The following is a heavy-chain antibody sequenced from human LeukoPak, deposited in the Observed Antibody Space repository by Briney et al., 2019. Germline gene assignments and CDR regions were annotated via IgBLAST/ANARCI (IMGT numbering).Heavy chain of an antibody. CDR2: IIPIFGTA. CDR3: ANYSMVTGYFDY. Sequence: SVKVSCKASGGTFSSYAISWVRQAPGQGLEWMGGIIPIFGTANYAQKFQGRVTITADESTSTAYMELSSLRSEDTAVCYCANYSMVTGYFDYWGQGTLVTVSS. V-gene: IGHV1-69*13. CDR1: GGTFSSYA. J-gene: IGHJ4*02. D-gene: IGHD5-18*01.